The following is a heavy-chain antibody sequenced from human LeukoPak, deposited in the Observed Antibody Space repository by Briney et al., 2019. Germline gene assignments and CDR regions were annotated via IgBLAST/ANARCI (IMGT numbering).Heavy chain of an antibody. J-gene: IGHJ5*02. V-gene: IGHV3-48*01. Sequence: GGSLRLSCVASVFTFSSYSMNWVRQAPGKGLEWVSYISSSSHTIYYADSVKGRFTISRDNAKNSLYLQMNSLRAEDTAVYYCARDLHSSNWYRDWFDPWGQGTLVTVSS. D-gene: IGHD6-13*01. CDR2: ISSSSHTI. CDR1: VFTFSSYS. CDR3: ARDLHSSNWYRDWFDP.